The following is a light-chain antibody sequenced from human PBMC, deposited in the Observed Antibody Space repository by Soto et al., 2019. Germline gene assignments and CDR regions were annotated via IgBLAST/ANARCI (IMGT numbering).Light chain of an antibody. Sequence: EIVLTQSPGTLSFSACERATLSCRSSQSVSSSYLAWYQQKPGQAPRLLIYGASSRATGIPDRFSGSGSGTDFTLTISSLQPEDFATYYCQQSYSTPLTFGGGTTV. CDR1: QSVSSSY. CDR3: QQSYSTPLT. CDR2: GAS. J-gene: IGKJ4*01. V-gene: IGKV3-20*01.